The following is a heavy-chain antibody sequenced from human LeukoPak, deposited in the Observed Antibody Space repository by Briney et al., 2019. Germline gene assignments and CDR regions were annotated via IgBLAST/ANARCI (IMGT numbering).Heavy chain of an antibody. CDR2: ISGSGGST. CDR1: GFTFSSYA. V-gene: IGHV3-23*01. CDR3: AKDKFRVGATSIFDY. D-gene: IGHD1-26*01. Sequence: GGSLRLSCAASGFTFSSYAMSWVRQAPGKGLEWVSAISGSGGSTYYADSVKGRFTISRDNSKNTLYLQMNSLRAEDTAVYYCAKDKFRVGATSIFDYWGQGTLVTVSS. J-gene: IGHJ4*02.